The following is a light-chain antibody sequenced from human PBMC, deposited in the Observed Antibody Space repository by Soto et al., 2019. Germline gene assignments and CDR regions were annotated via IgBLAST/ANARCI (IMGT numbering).Light chain of an antibody. CDR2: GAS. Sequence: EIVLTQYPGTLSLSPGERATLSCRASQSVSSSYLAWYQQKPGQAPRLLIYGASSRATGIPDRFSGSGSGTDFTLTISRLEPEDFAVYYCQQYGSSPTFGQGTKLAIK. CDR1: QSVSSSY. V-gene: IGKV3-20*01. J-gene: IGKJ2*01. CDR3: QQYGSSPT.